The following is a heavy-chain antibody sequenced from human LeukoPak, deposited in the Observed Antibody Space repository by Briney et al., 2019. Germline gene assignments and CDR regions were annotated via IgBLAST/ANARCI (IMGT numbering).Heavy chain of an antibody. CDR2: ISASGSAT. Sequence: GGSLRLSCAASGFTFSTSAMNWARQAPGKGLEWVSSISASGSATYYADSVTGRFTISRDNSKNTLYLQMNSLRAEDTAVYYCAKGALYNVLTGPRFDYWGQGTLVTVSS. V-gene: IGHV3-23*01. CDR1: GFTFSTSA. J-gene: IGHJ4*02. D-gene: IGHD3-9*01. CDR3: AKGALYNVLTGPRFDY.